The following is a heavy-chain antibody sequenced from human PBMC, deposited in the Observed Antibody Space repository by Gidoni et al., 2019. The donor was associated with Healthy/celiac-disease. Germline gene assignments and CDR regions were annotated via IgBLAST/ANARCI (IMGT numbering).Heavy chain of an antibody. D-gene: IGHD6-25*01. J-gene: IGHJ6*02. Sequence: EVQLLESGGGLVQSGGSLRLSCEASGINFSSYAMSWVRQAPGKGLEWVSVISGSVGSTYYADSVKGRFTIYRDNSKNMLYLQMNSLRAEDTAVYHCAKDRLEYYYYGMDVWGQGTTVTVSS. CDR1: GINFSSYA. CDR2: ISGSVGST. CDR3: AKDRLEYYYYGMDV. V-gene: IGHV3-23*01.